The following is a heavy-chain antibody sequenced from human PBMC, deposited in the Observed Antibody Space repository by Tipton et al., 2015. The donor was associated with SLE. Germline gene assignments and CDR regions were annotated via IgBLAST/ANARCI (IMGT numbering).Heavy chain of an antibody. Sequence: SLRLSCAASGFKFGDFYMSWIRQAPGKGLEWVAYIGITSTTVHYADSVKGRFTISRDNANNLLFLQMDTLRVEDTAKYYCARDGYRGLFYHYYYMDVWATGPRSPSP. CDR1: GFKFGDFY. V-gene: IGHV3-11*04. J-gene: IGHJ6*03. CDR3: ARDGYRGLFYHYYYMDV. D-gene: IGHD5-18*01. CDR2: IGITSTTV.